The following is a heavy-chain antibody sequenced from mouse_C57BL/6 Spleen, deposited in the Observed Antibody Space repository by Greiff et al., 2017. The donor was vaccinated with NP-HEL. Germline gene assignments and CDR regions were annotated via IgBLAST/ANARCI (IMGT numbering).Heavy chain of an antibody. CDR1: GYTFTDYY. Sequence: EVQLQQSGPELVKPGASVKISCKASGYTFTDYYMNWVKQSHGKSLEWIGDINPNNGGTSYNQKFKGKATLTVDKSSNTAYMGLRSLTSEDSAVYYCARTADYDDYWGQGTTLTVSS. V-gene: IGHV1-26*01. CDR3: ARTADYDDY. CDR2: INPNNGGT. J-gene: IGHJ2*01. D-gene: IGHD2-4*01.